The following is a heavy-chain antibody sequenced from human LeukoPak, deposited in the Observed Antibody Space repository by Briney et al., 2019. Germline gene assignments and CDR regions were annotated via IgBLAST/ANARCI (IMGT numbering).Heavy chain of an antibody. CDR2: IRYDGSNK. CDR3: AKDGDIEVVPAATPYYYYYMDV. J-gene: IGHJ6*03. CDR1: GFTFSSYG. D-gene: IGHD2-2*01. Sequence: GGSLRLSCAASGFTFSSYGMHWVRQAPGKGLEWVAFIRYDGSNKYYADSVKGRFTISRDNSKNTLYLQMNSLRAEDTAVYYCAKDGDIEVVPAATPYYYYYMDVWGKGTTVTVSS. V-gene: IGHV3-30*02.